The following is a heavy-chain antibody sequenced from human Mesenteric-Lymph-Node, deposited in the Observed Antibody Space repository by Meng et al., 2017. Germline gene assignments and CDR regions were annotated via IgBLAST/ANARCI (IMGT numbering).Heavy chain of an antibody. CDR1: GFTFGSYE. J-gene: IGHJ4*02. Sequence: GESLKISCAASGFTFGSYEMNWVRQAPGKGLEWISYISGSASTIYYADSVKGRFTISRDNAKSSLYLQMNSLRVEDTAVYYCARDTASFYCWGQGTLVTVSS. D-gene: IGHD5-18*01. V-gene: IGHV3-48*03. CDR2: ISGSASTI. CDR3: ARDTASFYC.